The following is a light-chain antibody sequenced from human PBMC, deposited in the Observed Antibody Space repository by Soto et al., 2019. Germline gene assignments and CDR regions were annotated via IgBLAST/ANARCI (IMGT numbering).Light chain of an antibody. J-gene: IGLJ3*02. CDR3: SSYTNSDTQV. V-gene: IGLV2-14*01. Sequence: QSALTQPASLSGSPGQSITISCTGTSSDIGAYDYVSWFQQHPGKAPKLMISEVNNRPSGVSNRFSGSKSGNTASLTISGLQAEDEADYYCSSYTNSDTQVFGGGTKVTVL. CDR1: SSDIGAYDY. CDR2: EVN.